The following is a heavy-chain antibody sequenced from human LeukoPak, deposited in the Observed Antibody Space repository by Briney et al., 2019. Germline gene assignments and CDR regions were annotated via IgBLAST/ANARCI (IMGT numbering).Heavy chain of an antibody. CDR1: GGSISSGGYY. D-gene: IGHD3-3*01. J-gene: IGHJ4*02. CDR3: VTYYDFWSGYSHFDY. CDR2: IYYSGST. V-gene: IGHV4-31*03. Sequence: SETLSLTCTVSGGSISSGGYYWSWIRQHPGKGLEWIGYIYYSGSTYYNPSLKSRVTISVDTSKNQFSLKLSPVTAADTAVYYCVTYYDFWSGYSHFDYWGQGTLVTVSS.